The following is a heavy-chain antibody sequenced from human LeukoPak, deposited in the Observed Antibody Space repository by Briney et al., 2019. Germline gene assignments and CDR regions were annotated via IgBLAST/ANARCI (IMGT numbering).Heavy chain of an antibody. CDR2: INSDGSST. J-gene: IGHJ3*02. D-gene: IGHD4-23*01. Sequence: PGGSLRLSCAASGFTFSSSWMHWVRQAPGKGLVWVSRINSDGSSTSYADSVKGRFTISRDNAKNTLYLQMNSLRAEDTAVYYCARALSDTVVTNRDAFDIWGQGTMVTVSS. V-gene: IGHV3-74*01. CDR1: GFTFSSSW. CDR3: ARALSDTVVTNRDAFDI.